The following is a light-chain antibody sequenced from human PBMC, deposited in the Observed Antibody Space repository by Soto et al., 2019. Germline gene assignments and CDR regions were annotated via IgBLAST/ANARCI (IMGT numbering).Light chain of an antibody. J-gene: IGKJ1*01. CDR2: LAS. CDR1: QSLLHSNGNNY. V-gene: IGKV2-28*01. Sequence: DVVMTQSPLSLPVTPGEPASISCRSSQSLLHSNGNNYLDWYLQKPGQSPQLLIYLASNRASGVRNRFSGSGSATDLTLNITSVEAEEVGLYYGMHYLRTPRAVGQGTKVEIK. CDR3: MHYLRTPRA.